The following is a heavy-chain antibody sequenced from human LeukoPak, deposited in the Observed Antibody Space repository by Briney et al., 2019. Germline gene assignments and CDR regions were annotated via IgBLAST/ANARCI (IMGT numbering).Heavy chain of an antibody. CDR3: ARAYHSSWYLNWFDP. CDR2: IYHNGNT. D-gene: IGHD6-13*01. V-gene: IGHV4-34*01. CDR1: GGSFSGYF. J-gene: IGHJ5*02. Sequence: PSETLSLTCVVDGGSFSGYFWSWIRQSPGKGLEWIGSIYHNGNTYYNPSLKSRVTISVDTSKNEFSLKLSSVTAADTAVYYCARAYHSSWYLNWFDPWGQGTLVTVSS.